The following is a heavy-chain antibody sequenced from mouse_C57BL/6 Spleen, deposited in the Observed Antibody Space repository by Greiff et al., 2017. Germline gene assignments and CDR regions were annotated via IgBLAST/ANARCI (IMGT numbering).Heavy chain of an antibody. J-gene: IGHJ1*03. CDR1: GYSITSDY. D-gene: IGHD1-1*01. V-gene: IGHV3-8*01. CDR3: ARSYGSSYVYWYFDV. Sequence: EVQLQQSGPGLAKPSQTLSLTCSVTGYSITSDYWNWIRKFPGNKLEYMGYISYSGSTYYNPSLKSRISITRDTSKNQYYLQLNSVTTEDTATYXCARSYGSSYVYWYFDVWGTGTTVTVSS. CDR2: ISYSGST.